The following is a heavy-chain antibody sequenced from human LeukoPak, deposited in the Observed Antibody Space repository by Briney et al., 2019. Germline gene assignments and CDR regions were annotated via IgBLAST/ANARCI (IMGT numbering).Heavy chain of an antibody. CDR2: ISGSGGST. J-gene: IGHJ4*02. D-gene: IGHD5-12*01. V-gene: IGHV3-23*01. Sequence: GGSLILSCAASGFTFSSYAMSWVRLAPGKGLEWVSAISGSGGSTYYADSVKGRFTISRDNSKNTLYLQMNSLRAEDTAIYYCAKTSRVNSGYDSPFDYWGQGTLVTVTS. CDR1: GFTFSSYA. CDR3: AKTSRVNSGYDSPFDY.